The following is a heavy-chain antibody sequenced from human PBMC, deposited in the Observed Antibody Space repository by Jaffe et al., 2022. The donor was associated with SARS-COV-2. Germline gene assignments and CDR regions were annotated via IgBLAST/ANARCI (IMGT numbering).Heavy chain of an antibody. D-gene: IGHD6-6*01. CDR3: AKVKGIVPTIDY. V-gene: IGHV3-23*01. J-gene: IGHJ4*02. CDR2: ITGGSIST. Sequence: EVQLLESGGDLVQPGGSLRLSCAASGFTFSSYAMSWVRQAPGKGLEWISVITGGSISTYYSDSVKGRFTVSRDNSKNTLFLQMSGLRVEDTAVYYCAKVKGIVPTIDYWGQGTLVTVSS. CDR1: GFTFSSYA.